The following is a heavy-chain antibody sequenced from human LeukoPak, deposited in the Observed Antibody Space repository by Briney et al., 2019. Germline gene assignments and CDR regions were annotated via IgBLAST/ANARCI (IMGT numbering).Heavy chain of an antibody. Sequence: GGSLRLSCVASGIDISYHYVGWVRQAPGKGLEWVSVIHTGGTTHYADSVRGRFTVSKDTSNNTVFLQMNSLRVEDTALYFCARVWFGYFFQWGQGALVTVSS. CDR3: ARVWFGYFFQ. CDR2: IHTGGTT. J-gene: IGHJ4*02. V-gene: IGHV3-53*01. CDR1: GIDISYHY. D-gene: IGHD3-10*01.